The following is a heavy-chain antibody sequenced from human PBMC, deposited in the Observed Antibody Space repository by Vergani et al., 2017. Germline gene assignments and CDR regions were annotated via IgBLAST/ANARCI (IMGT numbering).Heavy chain of an antibody. D-gene: IGHD6-19*01. V-gene: IGHV4-39*01. CDR2: IYYSGST. J-gene: IGHJ4*02. Sequence: QVQLQQWGAGLLKPSETLSLTCTVSGGSISSSSYYWGWIRQPPGKGLEWIGSIYYSGSTYYNPSLKSRVTISVDTSKNQFSLKLSSVTAADTAVYYCARQSIAVELDYWGQGTLVTVSS. CDR1: GGSISSSSYY. CDR3: ARQSIAVELDY.